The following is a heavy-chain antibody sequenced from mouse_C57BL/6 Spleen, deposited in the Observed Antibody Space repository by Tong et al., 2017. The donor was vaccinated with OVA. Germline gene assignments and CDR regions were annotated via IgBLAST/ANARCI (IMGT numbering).Heavy chain of an antibody. CDR1: GFTFSDYG. CDR2: ISSGGDYI. J-gene: IGHJ4*01. CDR3: TRVADY. V-gene: IGHV5-17*03. Sequence: EVRLQESGGVLVKPGGSLKLSCAASGFTFSDYGMHWVRQAPEKGLEWVAYISSGGDYIYYADTVKGRFTISRDNARNTLYLQMSSLKSEDTAMYYCTRVADYWGQGTSVTVSS.